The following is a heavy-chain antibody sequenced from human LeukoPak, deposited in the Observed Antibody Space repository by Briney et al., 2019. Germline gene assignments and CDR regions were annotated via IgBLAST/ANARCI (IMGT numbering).Heavy chain of an antibody. V-gene: IGHV1-69*01. D-gene: IGHD6-13*01. CDR2: IIPIFGTA. CDR3: ARGEGSSWYQIDY. J-gene: IGHJ4*02. Sequence: SVKVSCKASGGTFSSYAISGVRQAPGQGLEWMGGIIPIFGTANYAQKFQGRVTITADESTSTAYMELSSLRSEDTAVYYCARGEGSSWYQIDYWGQGTLVTVSS. CDR1: GGTFSSYA.